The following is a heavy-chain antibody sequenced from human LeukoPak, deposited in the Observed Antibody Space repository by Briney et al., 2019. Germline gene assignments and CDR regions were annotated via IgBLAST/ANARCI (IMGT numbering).Heavy chain of an antibody. CDR2: IWYDGSNK. V-gene: IGHV3-33*01. J-gene: IGHJ3*02. CDR1: GFTFSSYG. CDR3: ARSDIVATIDAFDI. D-gene: IGHD5-12*01. Sequence: PGGSLRLSCAASGFTFSSYGMHWVRQAPGKGLEWVAVIWYDGSNKYYADSVKGRFTISRNNSKNTLYLQMNSLRAEETAVYDCARSDIVATIDAFDIWGEGTMVTVSS.